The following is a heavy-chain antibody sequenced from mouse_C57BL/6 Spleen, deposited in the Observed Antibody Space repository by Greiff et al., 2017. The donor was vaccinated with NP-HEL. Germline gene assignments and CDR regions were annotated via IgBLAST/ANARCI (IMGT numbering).Heavy chain of an antibody. Sequence: QVQLQQPGAELVMPGASVKLSCKASGYTFTSYWMHWVKQRPGQGLEWIGEIDPSDSYTIYDQKFKGKSTLTVDKSSSTAYMQLSSLTSEDSAVYYCARVYYGNYDFDYWGQGTTLTVSS. V-gene: IGHV1-69*01. CDR1: GYTFTSYW. J-gene: IGHJ2*01. CDR3: ARVYYGNYDFDY. D-gene: IGHD2-1*01. CDR2: IDPSDSYT.